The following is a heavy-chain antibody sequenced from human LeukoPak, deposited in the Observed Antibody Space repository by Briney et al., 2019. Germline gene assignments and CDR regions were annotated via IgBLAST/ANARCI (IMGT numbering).Heavy chain of an antibody. D-gene: IGHD6-25*01. CDR1: GDSISTYY. J-gene: IGHJ4*02. V-gene: IGHV4-59*01. Sequence: SETLSLTCTVSGDSISTYYWSWIRQPPGKGLEWIGYIYYRVTSDYNPSLKSRVTMSVDMSTRQISLKLSSVTAADTAVYYCARVNSRLAYFDYWGQGTLVTVSS. CDR3: ARVNSRLAYFDY. CDR2: IYYRVTS.